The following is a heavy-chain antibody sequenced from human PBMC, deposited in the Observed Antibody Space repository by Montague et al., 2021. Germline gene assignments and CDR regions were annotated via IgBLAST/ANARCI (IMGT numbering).Heavy chain of an antibody. CDR1: GFSLSSYC. Sequence: SLRLSCASSGFSLSSYCMHWVRQAPGKGLLWVPRITLAGSSTTFSDSVKGRFTTSRDNAKATLYLKMNSLRVEDTAVYYCARNLASVATCAFDIWGQGTMVTVSS. CDR2: ITLAGSST. V-gene: IGHV3-74*01. CDR3: ARNLASVATCAFDI. J-gene: IGHJ3*02.